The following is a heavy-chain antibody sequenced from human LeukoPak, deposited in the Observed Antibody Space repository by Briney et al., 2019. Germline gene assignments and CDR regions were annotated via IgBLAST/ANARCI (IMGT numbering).Heavy chain of an antibody. J-gene: IGHJ6*03. Sequence: GGSLRLSCAASGFSLSSYGMTWVRQAPGKGLEWVSIISSSGSTTFYADSVKGRFTISRDNAQNSLYLQMNSLRVDDTTIYYCARAGGPPHYYYYYMDVWGNGTTVTVS. CDR1: GFSLSSYG. CDR3: ARAGGPPHYYYYYMDV. D-gene: IGHD2-15*01. CDR2: ISSSGSTT. V-gene: IGHV3-48*04.